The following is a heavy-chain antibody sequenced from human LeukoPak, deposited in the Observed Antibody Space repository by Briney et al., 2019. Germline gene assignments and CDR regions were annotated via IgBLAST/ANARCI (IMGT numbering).Heavy chain of an antibody. Sequence: APGKASGKAPRYTFTSYHMFWGPQAPGQRLEWMGIINPSGGRTSYAQKWQDRVPMSRDMSTSTVYMELSRLRSEDTAVYYCASYLSGWPMKYWGQGTLVTGSS. J-gene: IGHJ4*02. CDR1: RYTFTSYH. V-gene: IGHV1-46*04. CDR2: INPSGGRT. D-gene: IGHD6-19*01. CDR3: ASYLSGWPMKY.